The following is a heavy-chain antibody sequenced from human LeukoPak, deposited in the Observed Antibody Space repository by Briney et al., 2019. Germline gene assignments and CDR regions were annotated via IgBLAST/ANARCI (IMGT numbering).Heavy chain of an antibody. Sequence: SETLSLTCEVSGYSISSDKYWGWIRQPPGNGLEWIGTIYHTGSTFYNPSLKSRVSISVDTSMNQFSLRFTSVTAADTAVYYCARSHSGWQGHNNWFDPWGQGTLVTVSS. CDR3: ARSHSGWQGHNNWFDP. J-gene: IGHJ5*02. D-gene: IGHD6-19*01. CDR1: GYSISSDKY. V-gene: IGHV4-38-2*01. CDR2: IYHTGST.